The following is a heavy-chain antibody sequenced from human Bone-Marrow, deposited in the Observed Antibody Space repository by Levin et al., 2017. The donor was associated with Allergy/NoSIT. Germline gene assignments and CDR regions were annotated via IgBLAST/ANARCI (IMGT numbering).Heavy chain of an antibody. CDR1: GFTFNAFW. CDR3: ARGPRVGSRSLAWSLDSGASYYGMGL. Sequence: GGSLRLSCAASGFTFNAFWMTWVRQAPGKGLEWVANIKEDGSDKYYVDSVKGRFTISRDNANNAVSLLMNSLRVDDMAVYYCARGPRVGSRSLAWSLDSGASYYGMGLWGQGTTVTVS. V-gene: IGHV3-7*01. J-gene: IGHJ6*02. D-gene: IGHD3-3*01. CDR2: IKEDGSDK.